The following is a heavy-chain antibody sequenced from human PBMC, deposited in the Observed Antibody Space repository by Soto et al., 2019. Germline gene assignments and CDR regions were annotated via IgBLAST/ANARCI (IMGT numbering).Heavy chain of an antibody. D-gene: IGHD3-3*01. CDR3: ARGEITIFGVVIPYFDY. CDR2: INHSGST. CDR1: GGSFSGYY. V-gene: IGHV4-34*01. Sequence: PSETLSLTCAVYGGSFSGYYWSWIRQPPGKGLEWIGEINHSGSTNYNPSLKSRVTISVDTSKNQFSLKLSSVTAADTAVFYCARGEITIFGVVIPYFDYWGQGTLVTVSS. J-gene: IGHJ4*02.